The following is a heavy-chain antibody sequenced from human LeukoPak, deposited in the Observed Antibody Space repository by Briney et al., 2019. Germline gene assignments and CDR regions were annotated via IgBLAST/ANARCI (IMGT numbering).Heavy chain of an antibody. CDR3: ARSRGDF. Sequence: GGSLRLSCAASGFTFSSYGMHWVRQAPGRGLEWLASVKGDGSATSYVDSVKGRFTISRDNAKNSLYLQMNSLRADDTALYYCARSRGDFWGQGTLVTVSS. V-gene: IGHV3-7*01. J-gene: IGHJ4*02. CDR1: GFTFSSYG. CDR2: VKGDGSAT.